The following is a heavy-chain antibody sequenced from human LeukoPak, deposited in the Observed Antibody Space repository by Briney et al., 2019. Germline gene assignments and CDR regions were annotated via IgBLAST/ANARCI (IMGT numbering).Heavy chain of an antibody. CDR3: ARDIGGYGDYRSYYYGMDV. CDR1: GYTFTGYY. D-gene: IGHD4-17*01. V-gene: IGHV1-2*02. J-gene: IGHJ6*02. CDR2: INPNSGGT. Sequence: ASVKVSCKASGYTFTGYYMHWVRQAPGQGLEWMGWINPNSGGTNYAQKFQGRVTMTRDTSISTAYMELSRLRSDDTAVYYCARDIGGYGDYRSYYYGMDVWGQGTTVTVSS.